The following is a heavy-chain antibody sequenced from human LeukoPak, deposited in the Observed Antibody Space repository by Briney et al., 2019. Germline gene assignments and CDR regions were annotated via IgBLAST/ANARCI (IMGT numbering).Heavy chain of an antibody. V-gene: IGHV1-46*01. CDR1: GYTFTSYY. D-gene: IGHD1-26*01. CDR2: INPSGGST. J-gene: IGHJ6*03. CDR3: ARGIVGAFFSYYYMDV. Sequence: ASVKVSCKASGYTFTSYYTHWVRQAPGQGLEWMGIINPSGGSTSYAQKFQGRVTMTRDMSTSTVYMELSSLRSEDTAVYYCARGIVGAFFSYYYMDVWGKGTTVTVSS.